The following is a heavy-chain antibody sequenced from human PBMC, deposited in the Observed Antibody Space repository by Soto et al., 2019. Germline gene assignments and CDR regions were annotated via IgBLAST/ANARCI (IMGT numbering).Heavy chain of an antibody. CDR1: VFSLANYP. D-gene: IGHD6-19*01. Sequence: PGGSLRLGCVASVFSLANYPMNWVRQTPGKGLEWVSYSSPRGDTIYYADSVEGRFTISRDNARNSLSLHMSSLRDEDSALYYCAKGPHTNVGWPYYFESWGQGVPVTVSS. CDR2: SSPRGDTI. CDR3: AKGPHTNVGWPYYFES. V-gene: IGHV3-48*02. J-gene: IGHJ4*02.